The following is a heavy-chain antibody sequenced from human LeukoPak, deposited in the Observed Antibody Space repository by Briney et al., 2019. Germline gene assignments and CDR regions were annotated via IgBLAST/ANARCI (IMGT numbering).Heavy chain of an antibody. V-gene: IGHV3-66*01. CDR2: IYVGGGT. CDR1: GFTVSNNY. CDR3: ARKTDSSGSGDY. D-gene: IGHD3-22*01. J-gene: IGHJ4*02. Sequence: TGGSLRLSCEASGFTVSNNYMSWVRQAPGKGLEWVSIIYVGGGTYYADSVKGRFTISRDASKNTLFLQMNSLRADDTAVYYCARKTDSSGSGDYWGQGTLVTVSS.